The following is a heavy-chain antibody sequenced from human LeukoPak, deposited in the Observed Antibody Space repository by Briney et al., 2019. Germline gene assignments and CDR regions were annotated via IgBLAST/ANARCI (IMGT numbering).Heavy chain of an antibody. V-gene: IGHV1-69*04. CDR1: GGTFSSYA. CDR2: IIPILGIA. D-gene: IGHD6-19*01. Sequence: SVKVSCKASGGTFSSYAISWVRQAPGQGLEWMGRIIPILGIANYAQKFQGRVTITADKSTSTAYMELSSLRSEDTAVYYCAKVTAVAGTLLDYWGQGTLVTVSS. J-gene: IGHJ4*02. CDR3: AKVTAVAGTLLDY.